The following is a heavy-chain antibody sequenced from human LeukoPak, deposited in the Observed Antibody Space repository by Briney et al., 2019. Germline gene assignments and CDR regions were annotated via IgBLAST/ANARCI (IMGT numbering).Heavy chain of an antibody. D-gene: IGHD2-15*01. CDR3: ARALAYYSGGSSYYGAFDI. Sequence: SETLSLTCTVSGGSISSGDYYWSWIRQPPGKGLEWIGYIYYSGSTYYNPSLKSRVTISVDTSQNQFSLKLSSVTAADTAVYYCARALAYYSGGSSYYGAFDIWGQGTMVAVSS. CDR1: GGSISSGDYY. J-gene: IGHJ3*02. V-gene: IGHV4-30-4*01. CDR2: IYYSGST.